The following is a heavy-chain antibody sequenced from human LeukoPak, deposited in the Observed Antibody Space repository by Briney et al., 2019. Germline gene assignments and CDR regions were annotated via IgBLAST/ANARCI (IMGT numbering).Heavy chain of an antibody. V-gene: IGHV1-69*05. D-gene: IGHD3-3*01. J-gene: IGHJ5*02. CDR2: IIPIFGTA. CDR1: GGTFSSYA. CDR3: ARDHRDFWSGPNWFDP. Sequence: GASVKVSCKASGGTFSSYAISWVRQAPGQGLDWMGRIIPIFGTANYAQKFQGRVTITTDESTSTAYMELSSLRSEDTAVYYCARDHRDFWSGPNWFDPWGQRTLVTVSS.